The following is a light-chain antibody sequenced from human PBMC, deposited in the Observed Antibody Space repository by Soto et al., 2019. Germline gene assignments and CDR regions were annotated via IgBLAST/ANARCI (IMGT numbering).Light chain of an antibody. CDR3: SSYTSANTWV. Sequence: QSALTQPASVSGSPGQSITIPCTGTSSDVGGYKYVSWYQQVPGKVPKLIIFEVHNRPSGISNRFSGSKSGNTASLSISGLQAEDEANYYCSSYTSANTWVFGGGTKLTVL. CDR2: EVH. V-gene: IGLV2-14*01. J-gene: IGLJ3*02. CDR1: SSDVGGYKY.